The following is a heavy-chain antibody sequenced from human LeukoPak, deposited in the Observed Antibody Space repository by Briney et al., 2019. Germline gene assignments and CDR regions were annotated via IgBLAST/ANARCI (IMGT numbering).Heavy chain of an antibody. V-gene: IGHV3-48*04. D-gene: IGHD5-12*01. CDR2: ISSSSSTI. Sequence: GGSLRLSCAASGFTFSSYSMNWVRQAPGKGLEWVSYISSSSSTIYYADFVKGRFTISRDNAKNSLYLQMNSLRAEDTAVYYCARAPTYSGYVRPYYFDYWGQGTLVTVSS. J-gene: IGHJ4*02. CDR1: GFTFSSYS. CDR3: ARAPTYSGYVRPYYFDY.